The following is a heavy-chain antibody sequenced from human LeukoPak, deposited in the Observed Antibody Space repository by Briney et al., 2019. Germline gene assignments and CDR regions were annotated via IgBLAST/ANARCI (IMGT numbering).Heavy chain of an antibody. Sequence: GGSLRLSCAASGFTFSSYWMSWVRQAPGKGLEWVADIKPDESDKQYVDSVKGRFTISRDNAKNLLFLQMNSLRGEDTAMYYCARDTSTAPSTWGAFDVWGQGTMVTVSS. V-gene: IGHV3-7*01. CDR1: GFTFSSYW. CDR3: ARDTSTAPSTWGAFDV. CDR2: IKPDESDK. D-gene: IGHD6-13*01. J-gene: IGHJ3*01.